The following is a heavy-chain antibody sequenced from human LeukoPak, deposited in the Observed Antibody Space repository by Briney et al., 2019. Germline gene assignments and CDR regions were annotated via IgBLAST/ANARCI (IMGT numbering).Heavy chain of an antibody. D-gene: IGHD4-17*01. CDR2: IRAYNGNT. CDR1: GGTFSSYA. Sequence: ASVKVSCKASGGTFSSYAISWVRQAPGQGLEWMGWIRAYNGNTNYAQKLQGRVTMTTDTSTSTAYMELRSLRSDDTAVYYCARARTGGYGDYRYNWFDPWGQGTLVTVSS. J-gene: IGHJ5*02. V-gene: IGHV1-18*01. CDR3: ARARTGGYGDYRYNWFDP.